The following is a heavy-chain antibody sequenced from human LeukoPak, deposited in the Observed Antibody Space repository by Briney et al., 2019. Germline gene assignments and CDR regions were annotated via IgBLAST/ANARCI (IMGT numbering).Heavy chain of an antibody. Sequence: GASVKVSCKASGYTFTSYAIQWVRQAPGQRLQWMGWINAGHGNTKYSQKFQGRVTITRDTSASTVYMELSSLRSEDTAVYYCARARIVGATPDAFDIWGQGTMVTVSS. J-gene: IGHJ3*02. CDR3: ARARIVGATPDAFDI. CDR1: GYTFTSYA. CDR2: INAGHGNT. D-gene: IGHD1-26*01. V-gene: IGHV1-3*01.